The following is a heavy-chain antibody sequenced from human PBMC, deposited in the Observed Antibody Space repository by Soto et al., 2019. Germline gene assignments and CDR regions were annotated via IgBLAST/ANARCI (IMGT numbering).Heavy chain of an antibody. CDR3: ARQEGASGMGV. Sequence: GESLKISCKGSGYSFTSYWIGWVRQMPGKGLEWMGIIYPDDSDTRYSPSFQGQVTISADKSISTAYLQWGSLKASDTAIYYCARQEGASGMGVWGQGTTVTVSS. D-gene: IGHD1-26*01. J-gene: IGHJ6*02. CDR1: GYSFTSYW. V-gene: IGHV5-51*01. CDR2: IYPDDSDT.